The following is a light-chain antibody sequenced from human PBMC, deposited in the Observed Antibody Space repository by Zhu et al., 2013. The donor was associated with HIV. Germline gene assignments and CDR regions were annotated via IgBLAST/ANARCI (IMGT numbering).Light chain of an antibody. Sequence: DIQMTQSPSSLSASVGDRVTITCRARQSIASNYLNWYQQKPGKAPRLLIYAASSLQSGVPSRFSGSGSGTDFTLTISNLQPEDFATYYCQQSDSNPWTFGQGTKVEIK. CDR1: QSIASNY. J-gene: IGKJ1*01. CDR3: QQSDSNPWT. CDR2: AAS. V-gene: IGKV1-39*01.